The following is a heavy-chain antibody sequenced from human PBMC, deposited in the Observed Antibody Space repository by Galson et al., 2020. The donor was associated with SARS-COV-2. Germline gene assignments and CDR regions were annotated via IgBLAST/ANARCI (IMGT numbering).Heavy chain of an antibody. CDR1: GFTFSSYA. V-gene: IGHV3-23*01. CDR3: AKRYRGSRYWYFDL. Sequence: GGSLRLSCAASGFTFSSYAMSWVRQSPGKGLEWVSLISASGSDPFYADSVKGRFTISRDNYRYTLFLQMDSLRAEDTAVYYCAKRYRGSRYWYFDLWGRGTLVTVSS. D-gene: IGHD1-26*01. J-gene: IGHJ2*01. CDR2: ISASGSDP.